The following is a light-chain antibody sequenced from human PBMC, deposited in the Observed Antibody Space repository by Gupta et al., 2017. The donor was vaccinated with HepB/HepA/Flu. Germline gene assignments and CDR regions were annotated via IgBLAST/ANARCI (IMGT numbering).Light chain of an antibody. J-gene: IGLJ2*01. V-gene: IGLV1-44*01. CDR1: SSNIGRNT. Sequence: QSVLTQPPSASRTPGQRVPIPCSGGSSNIGRNTVNWYQQLPGTAPKLLIYSNNQRPSGVPDRVSGSKSGTSASLAISGLQSEDEADYYCAAWDDSLNGVVFGGGTKLTVL. CDR2: SNN. CDR3: AAWDDSLNGVV.